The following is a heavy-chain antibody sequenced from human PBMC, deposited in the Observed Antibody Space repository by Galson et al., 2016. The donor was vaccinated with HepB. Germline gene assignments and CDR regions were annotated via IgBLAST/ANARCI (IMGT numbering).Heavy chain of an antibody. V-gene: IGHV1-3*04. CDR1: GYTFAKYT. D-gene: IGHD1-26*01. J-gene: IGHJ4*02. CDR2: INTGDGTT. CDR3: VREVAATFRFDF. Sequence: SVKVSCKASGYTFAKYTVQWLRQAPGQRLEWMGWINTGDGTTKYSQEFQGRITFTRDTSASTAYMELSSLRSEDTAVYYCVREVAATFRFDFWGPGTLVTVSS.